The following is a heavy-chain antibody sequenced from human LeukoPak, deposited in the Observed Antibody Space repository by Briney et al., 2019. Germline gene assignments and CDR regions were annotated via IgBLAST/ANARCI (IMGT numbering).Heavy chain of an antibody. J-gene: IGHJ6*02. D-gene: IGHD1-14*01. Sequence: ASVKVSCKVSGNTFTDYFLHWVQQAPGKGLEWMGLVDPEDGKTIYADRFQGRISITADTSTDTAYMELRRLRSADTAIYYCVPIRRTTSPGPYGMGVWGQGTTVSVSS. CDR1: GNTFTDYF. V-gene: IGHV1-69-2*01. CDR3: VPIRRTTSPGPYGMGV. CDR2: VDPEDGKT.